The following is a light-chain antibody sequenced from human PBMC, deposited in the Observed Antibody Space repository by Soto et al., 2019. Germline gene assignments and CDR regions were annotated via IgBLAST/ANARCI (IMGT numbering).Light chain of an antibody. CDR3: SSYTGSSTLYV. Sequence: QSALTQPASVSGSPGQSITISCTGTSSDVGTYNYVSWYQQHPGKAPKVMIYEVTYRPSGVSNRYSGSKPGNTASLTIPGLQAEDEAEYYCSSYTGSSTLYVFGTGTKVS. V-gene: IGLV2-14*01. CDR1: SSDVGTYNY. J-gene: IGLJ1*01. CDR2: EVT.